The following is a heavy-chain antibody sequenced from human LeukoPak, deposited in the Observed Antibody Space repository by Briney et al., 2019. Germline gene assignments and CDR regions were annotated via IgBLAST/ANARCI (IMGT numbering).Heavy chain of an antibody. J-gene: IGHJ6*03. CDR1: GFTFSSYA. V-gene: IGHV3-23*01. CDR2: ISGSGGST. CDR3: AKGVDCSSTSCALYYYYMDV. Sequence: RGSLRLSCAASGFTFSSYAMSWVRQAPGKGLEWVSAISGSGGSTYYADSVKGRFTISRDNSKNTLYLQMNSLRAEDTAVYYCAKGVDCSSTSCALYYYYMDVWGKGTTVTVSS. D-gene: IGHD2-2*01.